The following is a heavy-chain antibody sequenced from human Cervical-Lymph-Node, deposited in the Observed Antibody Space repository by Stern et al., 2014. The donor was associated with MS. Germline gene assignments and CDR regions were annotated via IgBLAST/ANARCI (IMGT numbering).Heavy chain of an antibody. CDR1: GFTFSTYG. V-gene: IGHV3-30*18. CDR3: AKDGAGWPGDY. D-gene: IGHD6-19*01. Sequence: QLEESGGGVVQPGRSLRLSCAASGFTFSTYGMHWVRQAPGKGLEWVADISYDGSNKYYADSVKGRFTISRDNSRNTLYLQMDSLRAEDTAIYYCAKDGAGWPGDYWGQGTLVTVSS. CDR2: ISYDGSNK. J-gene: IGHJ4*02.